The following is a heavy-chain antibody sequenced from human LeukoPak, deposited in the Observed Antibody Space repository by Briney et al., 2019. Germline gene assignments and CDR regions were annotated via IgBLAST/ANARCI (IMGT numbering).Heavy chain of an antibody. V-gene: IGHV1-46*01. Sequence: ASVKVSCKASGYTFTSYYMHWVRQAPGQGLEWMGIINPSGGSTSYAQKLQGRVTMTRDTSTSTVYMELSSLRSEDTAVYSCARPRGDYSNYLYYFDYWGQGTLVTVSS. D-gene: IGHD4-11*01. CDR1: GYTFTSYY. CDR3: ARPRGDYSNYLYYFDY. CDR2: INPSGGST. J-gene: IGHJ4*02.